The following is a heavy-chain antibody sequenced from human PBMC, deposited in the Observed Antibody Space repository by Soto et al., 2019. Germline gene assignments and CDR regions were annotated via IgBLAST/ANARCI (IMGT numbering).Heavy chain of an antibody. J-gene: IGHJ5*02. CDR2: INPHGGST. V-gene: IGHV1-46*01. CDR3: ARSSGGNFGIIIEGSNWFDP. CDR1: GGTFSSYA. D-gene: IGHD3-3*01. Sequence: ASVKVSCKASGGTFSSYAISWVRQAPGQGLEWMGVINPHGGSTKYAQKFQGRITMTRDTSRSTVYMELSSLRSDDTAIYYCARSSGGNFGIIIEGSNWFDPWGQGTLVTSPQ.